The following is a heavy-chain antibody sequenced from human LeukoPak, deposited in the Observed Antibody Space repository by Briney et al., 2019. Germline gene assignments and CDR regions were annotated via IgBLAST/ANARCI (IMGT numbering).Heavy chain of an antibody. CDR3: ARGYITMVRGVLDV. J-gene: IGHJ3*01. D-gene: IGHD3-10*01. CDR1: GGSFSGYY. CDR2: INHSGST. Sequence: PSETLSPTCAVYGGSFSGYYWSWIRQPPGKGLEWIGEINHSGSTNYNPSLKSRVTISVDTSKNQFSLKLSSVTAADTAVYYCARGYITMVRGVLDVWGQGTMVTVPS. V-gene: IGHV4-34*01.